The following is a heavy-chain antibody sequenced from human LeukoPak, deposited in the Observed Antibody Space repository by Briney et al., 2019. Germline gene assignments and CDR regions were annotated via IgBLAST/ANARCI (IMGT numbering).Heavy chain of an antibody. CDR3: AKDRYTSDLYYFDY. Sequence: GRSLRLSCAASGFTFRSIAMTWVRQAPGKGLEWVSSIRSNGDTTYNADSVKGRFTISRDNSKNTLYLQMNSLGAEDTAVYYCAKDRYTSDLYYFDYWGQGTLVTVSS. V-gene: IGHV3-23*01. CDR2: IRSNGDTT. CDR1: GFTFRSIA. J-gene: IGHJ4*02. D-gene: IGHD6-19*01.